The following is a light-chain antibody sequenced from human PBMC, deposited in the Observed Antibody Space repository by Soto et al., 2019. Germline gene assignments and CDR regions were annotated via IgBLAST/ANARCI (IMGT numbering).Light chain of an antibody. CDR3: HQYDSHTDT. Sequence: DIVMTQSPDSLAVSLGGRATINCKSSQSVLYSSNNKNYLAWYQQKPGQPPKLLIYWASTRESGVPDRFSGSGSGTDFTLTISSLQAEDVAVYYCHQYDSHTDTFGQGTKLEIK. CDR1: QSVLYSSNNKNY. J-gene: IGKJ2*01. CDR2: WAS. V-gene: IGKV4-1*01.